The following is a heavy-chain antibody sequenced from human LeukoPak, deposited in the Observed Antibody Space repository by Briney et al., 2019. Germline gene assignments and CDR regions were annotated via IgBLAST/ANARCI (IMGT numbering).Heavy chain of an antibody. CDR2: INHSGST. CDR1: GGSFSGYY. J-gene: IGHJ6*02. CDR3: ARLSRYSSGWSGYYYYGMDV. V-gene: IGHV4-34*01. Sequence: SETLSLTCAVYGGSFSGYYWSWIRQPPGKGLEWIGEINHSGSTNYNPSLKSRVTISVDRSKNQFSLKLSSVTAADTAVYYCARLSRYSSGWSGYYYYGMDVWGQGTTVTVSS. D-gene: IGHD6-19*01.